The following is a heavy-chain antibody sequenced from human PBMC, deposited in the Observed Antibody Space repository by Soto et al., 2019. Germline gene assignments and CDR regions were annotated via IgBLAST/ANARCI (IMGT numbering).Heavy chain of an antibody. V-gene: IGHV4-34*01. CDR1: GGSFSGYY. D-gene: IGHD3-10*01. CDR3: ARGSFTPYMVRGVITKSYYYYGMDV. J-gene: IGHJ6*02. Sequence: SETLSITCAVYGGSFSGYYWSWIRQPPGKGLEWIGEINHSGSTNYNPSLKSRVTISVDTSKNQFSLKLSSVTAADTAVYYCARGSFTPYMVRGVITKSYYYYGMDVWGQGTMVTVSS. CDR2: INHSGST.